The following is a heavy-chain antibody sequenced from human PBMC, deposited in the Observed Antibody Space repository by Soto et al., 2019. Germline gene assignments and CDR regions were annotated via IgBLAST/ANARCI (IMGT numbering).Heavy chain of an antibody. J-gene: IGHJ4*02. CDR3: ARGTGRRYFAY. CDR1: GGSISSGGYY. CDR2: IYYSGSN. D-gene: IGHD1-1*01. Sequence: HVQLQESGPGLGKPSQTLSLTCTVSGGSISSGGYYWSWIRQHPGKGVDWIGYIYYSGSNYYNPSLKSRVTISVATYKNQFSLKLSSVTDADTAVYYCARGTGRRYFAYWGQGTLVTVSS. V-gene: IGHV4-31*03.